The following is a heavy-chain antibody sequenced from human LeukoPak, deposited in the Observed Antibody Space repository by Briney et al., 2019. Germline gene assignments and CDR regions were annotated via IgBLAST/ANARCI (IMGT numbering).Heavy chain of an antibody. D-gene: IGHD3-22*01. Sequence: ASVKVSCXASGYTFTSYDINWVRQATGQGLGWMGWMNPNSGNTGYAQKFQGRVTITRNTSISTAYMELSSLRSEDTAVYYCARGRGYYDSSGRDYWGQGTLVTVSS. J-gene: IGHJ4*02. CDR3: ARGRGYYDSSGRDY. V-gene: IGHV1-8*03. CDR2: MNPNSGNT. CDR1: GYTFTSYD.